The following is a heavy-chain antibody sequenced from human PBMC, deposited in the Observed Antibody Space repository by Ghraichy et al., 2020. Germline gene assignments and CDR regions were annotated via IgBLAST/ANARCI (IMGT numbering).Heavy chain of an antibody. J-gene: IGHJ3*01. CDR3: ARRRGGSSGWDAFDF. Sequence: SQTLSLTCTVSGGSISSYYWSWIRQPPGKGLEWIGCIYYSGSTNYNPSLTSRVTISVDTSKNQFSLKLSSVTAADTAVYYCARRRGGSSGWDAFDFWGQGTMVTISS. V-gene: IGHV4-59*08. CDR1: GGSISSYY. CDR2: IYYSGST. D-gene: IGHD3-22*01.